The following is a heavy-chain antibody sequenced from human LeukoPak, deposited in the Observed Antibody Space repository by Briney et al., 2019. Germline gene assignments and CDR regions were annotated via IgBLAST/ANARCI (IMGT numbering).Heavy chain of an antibody. CDR2: FYASGTT. D-gene: IGHD5-24*01. J-gene: IGHJ4*02. CDR1: GGSIVSHY. CDR3: ARYRGTYGYYFDY. Sequence: SETLSLTCTVSGGSIVSHYWNWIRQPAGRGLEWIGRFYASGTTNTSPSLKSRVTMSVDTSKNQFSLKLSSVTAADTAVYYCARYRGTYGYYFDYWGQGKLVIVSS. V-gene: IGHV4-4*07.